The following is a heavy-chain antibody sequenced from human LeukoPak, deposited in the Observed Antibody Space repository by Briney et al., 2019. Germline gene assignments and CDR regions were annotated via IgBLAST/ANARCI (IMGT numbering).Heavy chain of an antibody. V-gene: IGHV3-69-1*01. Sequence: PGGSLRLSCAASGFTFSDYSMNWVRQAPGKGLEWVSSISSNSNTSYADSVKGRFTISRDNTKNSLFLQMNSLRVEDTAVYHCARDPGRGDYWGQGTLVTVSS. CDR3: ARDPGRGDY. J-gene: IGHJ4*02. CDR2: ISSNSNT. CDR1: GFTFSDYS.